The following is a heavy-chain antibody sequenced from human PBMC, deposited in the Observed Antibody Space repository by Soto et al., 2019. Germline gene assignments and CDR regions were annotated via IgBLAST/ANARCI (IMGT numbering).Heavy chain of an antibody. D-gene: IGHD2-15*01. V-gene: IGHV5-51*01. Sequence: GESLKISCKGSGYSFTSYWIGWVRQMPGKGLEWMGIIYPGDSDTRYSPSFQGQVTISADKSISTAYLQWSSLKASDTAMYYCARIYCSGGSCYSSYYYGMDVWGQGTTVTSP. J-gene: IGHJ6*02. CDR2: IYPGDSDT. CDR1: GYSFTSYW. CDR3: ARIYCSGGSCYSSYYYGMDV.